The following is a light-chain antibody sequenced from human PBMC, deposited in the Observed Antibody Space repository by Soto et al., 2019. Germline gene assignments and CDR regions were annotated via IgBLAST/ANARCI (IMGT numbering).Light chain of an antibody. J-gene: IGLJ2*01. CDR1: SSNIGSNY. V-gene: IGLV1-47*01. CDR2: RND. CDR3: AAWDDSLSAVV. Sequence: QSVLTQPPSVSAAPGQKVTISCSGSSSNIGSNYVSWYQQLPGTGPKLLIYRNDQRPSGVPDRFSGSKSGTSASLAISGLRSDDEADYYCAAWDDSLSAVVFGGGTKLTVL.